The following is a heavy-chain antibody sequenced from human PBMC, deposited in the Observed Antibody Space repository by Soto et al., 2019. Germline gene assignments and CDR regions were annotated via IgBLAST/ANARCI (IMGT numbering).Heavy chain of an antibody. J-gene: IGHJ6*02. Sequence: GGSLRLSCAASGFTFSSYGMHWVRQAPGKGLEWVAVIWYDGSNKYYADSVKGRFTISRDNSKNTLYLQMNSLRAEDTAVYYCARGAVTTYYYYGMDVWGQGXTVTVSS. CDR3: ARGAVTTYYYYGMDV. CDR1: GFTFSSYG. D-gene: IGHD4-17*01. V-gene: IGHV3-33*01. CDR2: IWYDGSNK.